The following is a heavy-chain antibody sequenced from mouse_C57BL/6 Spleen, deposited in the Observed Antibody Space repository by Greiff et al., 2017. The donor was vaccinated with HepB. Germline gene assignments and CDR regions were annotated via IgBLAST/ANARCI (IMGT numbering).Heavy chain of an antibody. CDR1: GYAFTNYL. Sequence: VQLQQSGAELVRPGTSVKVSCKASGYAFTNYLMEWVKQRPGQGLEWIGVINPGSGGTNYNEKFKGKATLTADKSSSTAYMQLSSLTSEDSAVYFCARRGVYGTWFAYWGQGTLVTVSA. CDR3: ARRGVYGTWFAY. D-gene: IGHD2-1*01. V-gene: IGHV1-54*01. J-gene: IGHJ3*01. CDR2: INPGSGGT.